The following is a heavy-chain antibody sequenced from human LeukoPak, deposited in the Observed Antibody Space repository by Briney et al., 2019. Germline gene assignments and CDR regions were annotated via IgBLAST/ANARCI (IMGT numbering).Heavy chain of an antibody. J-gene: IGHJ4*02. V-gene: IGHV3-7*01. Sequence: PGGSLRLSCAASAFSFSNYWMGWVRQAPGKGLEWVANIKQDGSEKHYVDSVKGRFTISRDNAKNSMYLQMNSLRAEDTAVYYCARDFIEWGQGTLVTVSS. CDR3: ARDFIE. CDR2: IKQDGSEK. D-gene: IGHD3-16*02. CDR1: AFSFSNYW.